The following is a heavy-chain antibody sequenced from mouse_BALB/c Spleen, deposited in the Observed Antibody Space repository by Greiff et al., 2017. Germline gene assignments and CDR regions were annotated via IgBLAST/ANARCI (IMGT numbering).Heavy chain of an antibody. V-gene: IGHV2-2*02. D-gene: IGHD2-1*01. J-gene: IGHJ1*01. CDR1: GFSLTSYG. CDR2: IWSGGST. CDR3: ARNYGNYGYFDV. Sequence: VKLMESGPGLVQPSQSLSITCTVSGFSLTSYGVHWVRQSPGKGLEWLGVIWSGGSTDYNAAFISRLSISKDNSKSQVFFKMNSLQANDTAIYYCARNYGNYGYFDVWGAGTTVTVSS.